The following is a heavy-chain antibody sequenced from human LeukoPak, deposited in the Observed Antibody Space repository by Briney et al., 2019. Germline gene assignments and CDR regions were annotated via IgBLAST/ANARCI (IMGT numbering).Heavy chain of an antibody. V-gene: IGHV3-23*01. Sequence: GGSLRLSCAASGFTFSSYAMSWVRQAPGKGLEWVSAISGSGGSTYYADSVKGRFTISRDNSKNTLYLQMNSLRAEDTAVYYCARGQADYVWGSYRLLPVDYWGQGTLVTVSS. D-gene: IGHD3-16*02. CDR1: GFTFSSYA. CDR3: ARGQADYVWGSYRLLPVDY. CDR2: ISGSGGST. J-gene: IGHJ4*02.